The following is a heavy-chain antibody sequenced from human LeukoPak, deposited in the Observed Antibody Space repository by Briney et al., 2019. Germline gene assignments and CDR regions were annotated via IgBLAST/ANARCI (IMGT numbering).Heavy chain of an antibody. Sequence: PSETLSLTCTVSGGSISSYYWSWIRQPPGKGLEWIGYIYYSGSTNYNPSLKSRVTISVDTSKSQFSLKLSSVTAADTAVYYCARAAAGTSFDYWGQGTLVTVSS. J-gene: IGHJ4*02. V-gene: IGHV4-59*08. CDR3: ARAAAGTSFDY. D-gene: IGHD6-13*01. CDR1: GGSISSYY. CDR2: IYYSGST.